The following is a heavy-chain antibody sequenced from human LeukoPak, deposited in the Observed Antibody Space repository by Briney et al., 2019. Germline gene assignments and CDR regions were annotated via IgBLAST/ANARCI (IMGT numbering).Heavy chain of an antibody. V-gene: IGHV3-30-3*01. D-gene: IGHD3-9*01. J-gene: IGHJ4*02. CDR3: ANSLRYFEPGQS. CDR2: ISYDGSNK. CDR1: GFTFSSYA. Sequence: GGSLRLSCAASGFTFSSYAMHWVRQAPGKGLEWVAVISYDGSNKYYADSVKGRFTISRDNSKNSLYLQMNSLRAEDTALYYCANSLRYFEPGQSWGQGTLVTVSS.